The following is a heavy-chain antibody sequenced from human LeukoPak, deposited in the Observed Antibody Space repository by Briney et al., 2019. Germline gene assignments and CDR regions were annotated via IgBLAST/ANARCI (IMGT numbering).Heavy chain of an antibody. CDR1: GFTFTSYA. J-gene: IGHJ4*02. V-gene: IGHV3-23*01. CDR2: ISGSGSST. CDR3: AREDSSGKVDY. D-gene: IGHD6-19*01. Sequence: GGSLRLSCAASGFTFTSYAMNWVRQAPGKGLEWVSTISGSGSSTYYVDSVKGRFTISRDNSKNTLFVQMNSLRPEDTAVYYCAREDSSGKVDYWGQGTLVSVSP.